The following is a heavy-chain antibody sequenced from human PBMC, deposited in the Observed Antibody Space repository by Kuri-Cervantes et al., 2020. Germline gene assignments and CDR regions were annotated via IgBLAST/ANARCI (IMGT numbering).Heavy chain of an antibody. Sequence: ASVKVSCKASGYTFTSYDINWVRQATGQGLEWMGWMNPNSGNTGYAQKFQGRVTITADESTSTAYMELSSLRSEDTAVYYCARALGGYDADYWGQGTLVTVSS. CDR2: MNPNSGNT. CDR1: GYTFTSYD. V-gene: IGHV1-8*01. J-gene: IGHJ4*02. CDR3: ARALGGYDADY. D-gene: IGHD5-12*01.